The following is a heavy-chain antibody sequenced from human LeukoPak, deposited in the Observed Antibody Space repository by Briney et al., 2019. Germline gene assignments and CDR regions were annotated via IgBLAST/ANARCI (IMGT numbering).Heavy chain of an antibody. CDR2: IIPIFGTA. J-gene: IGHJ4*02. V-gene: IGHV1-69*05. D-gene: IGHD3-10*01. CDR1: GGTFSSYA. CDR3: ARAQGSGSYYPWYFDY. Sequence: SVKVSCKASGGTFSSYAISWVRQAPGQGLEWMGGIIPIFGTANYAQKFQGRVTITTDESTSTAYMELSSLRSEDTAVYYCARAQGSGSYYPWYFDYWGQGTLVTVSS.